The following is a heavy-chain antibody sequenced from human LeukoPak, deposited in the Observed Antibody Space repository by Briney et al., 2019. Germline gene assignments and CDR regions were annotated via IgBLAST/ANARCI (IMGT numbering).Heavy chain of an antibody. J-gene: IGHJ6*03. D-gene: IGHD2-2*01. CDR2: IKGDGSET. V-gene: IGHV3-7*01. CDR1: GSGFTFSEFW. Sequence: GGSLRLSCVASGSGFTFSEFWMGWVHPAPGGRLEWVANIKGDGSETYYVDSVKGRFTISRDNVKNSVYLQMNSLRADDTSMYRCAREAYCGGPSCFAVNYMDVWGKGTTVTVSS. CDR3: AREAYCGGPSCFAVNYMDV.